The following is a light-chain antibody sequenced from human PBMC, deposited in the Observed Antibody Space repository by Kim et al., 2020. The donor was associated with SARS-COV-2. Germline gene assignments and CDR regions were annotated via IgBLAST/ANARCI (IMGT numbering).Light chain of an antibody. CDR2: GGS. CDR3: QQLNSYPLT. CDR1: HGINNY. Sequence: ASVGDRVTITCRASHGINNYLAWYQQKPGKAPKLLLYGGSSLQSGVPSRVSGSGSGTEFTLTISSLQPEDFATYFCQQLNSYPLTFGGGTKLEI. J-gene: IGKJ4*01. V-gene: IGKV1-9*01.